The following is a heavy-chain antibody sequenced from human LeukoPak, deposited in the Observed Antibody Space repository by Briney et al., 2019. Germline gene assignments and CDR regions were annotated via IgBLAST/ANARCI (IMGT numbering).Heavy chain of an antibody. D-gene: IGHD3-22*01. V-gene: IGHV3-23*01. J-gene: IGHJ6*02. CDR1: GFTFSSYA. Sequence: GGSLRLSCAASGFTFSSYAMSWVRQAPGKGLEWVSAISGSGGSTYYADSVKGRFTISRDNAKNSLYLQMNSLRAEDTAVYYCARGIYDSSGYYYGLDVWGQGTTVTVSS. CDR3: ARGIYDSSGYYYGLDV. CDR2: ISGSGGST.